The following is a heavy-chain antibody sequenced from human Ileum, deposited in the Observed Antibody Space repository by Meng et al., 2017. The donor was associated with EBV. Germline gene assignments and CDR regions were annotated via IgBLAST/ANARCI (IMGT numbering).Heavy chain of an antibody. J-gene: IGHJ4*02. Sequence: QLQLQEPGPGLGKASGTLSLTCAVSGASITESNSGSWVRQPPGKGLEWIGEIYHSGGTNYNPSLKSRVTISVDKSKNQISLKLNSVTAADTAVYYCARWAFIYSYGFDHWGQGTLVTVSS. V-gene: IGHV4-4*02. D-gene: IGHD5-18*01. CDR2: IYHSGGT. CDR1: GASITESNS. CDR3: ARWAFIYSYGFDH.